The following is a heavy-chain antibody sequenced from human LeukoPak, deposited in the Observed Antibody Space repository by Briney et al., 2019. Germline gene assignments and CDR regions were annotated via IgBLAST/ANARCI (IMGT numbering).Heavy chain of an antibody. V-gene: IGHV3-7*01. CDR1: GFTFSNFW. CDR3: ARYFDNTGYSWRRSDY. Sequence: GGSLRLSCAASGFTFSNFWMTWVRQAPGKGLEWVATIRQDGSDKYYVDSVKGRFTISRDNAKNSLYLQMNSLRAEDTAVYYCARYFDNTGYSWRRSDYWGQGALVTVSS. CDR2: IRQDGSDK. J-gene: IGHJ4*02. D-gene: IGHD3-22*01.